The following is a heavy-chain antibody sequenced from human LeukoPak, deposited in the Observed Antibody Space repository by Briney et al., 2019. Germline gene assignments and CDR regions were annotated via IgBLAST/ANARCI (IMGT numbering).Heavy chain of an antibody. Sequence: GGSLRLSCAASGFTFSSYGVSWVRQAPGKGLEWVSGISGSGHRTYYADSVKGRFTISRDNSKNTLYLQMNSLRAEDTAVYYCAYSSSWYYYMDVWGKGTTVTISS. CDR3: AYSSSWYYYMDV. CDR1: GFTFSSYG. D-gene: IGHD6-13*01. CDR2: ISGSGHRT. V-gene: IGHV3-23*01. J-gene: IGHJ6*03.